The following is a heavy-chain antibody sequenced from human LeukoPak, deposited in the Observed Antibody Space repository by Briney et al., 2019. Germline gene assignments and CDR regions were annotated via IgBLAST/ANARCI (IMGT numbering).Heavy chain of an antibody. Sequence: GSLRLSCVASGFTFSSYWMYWVRQDPGKGLVWVSGMKGDGSDITYADSVKGRFTISRDNAKNTGYLQMNSLRAEDTGVYYCARDLRAPPGYWGQGILVTVSS. CDR3: ARDLRAPPGY. CDR2: MKGDGSDI. D-gene: IGHD3-16*01. CDR1: GFTFSSYW. V-gene: IGHV3-74*01. J-gene: IGHJ4*02.